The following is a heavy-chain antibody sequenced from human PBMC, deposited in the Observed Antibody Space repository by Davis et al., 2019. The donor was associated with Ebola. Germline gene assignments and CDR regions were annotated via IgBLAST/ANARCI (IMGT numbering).Heavy chain of an antibody. CDR2: ISDTGTT. CDR3: AKKGLTTTDFDS. D-gene: IGHD1-1*01. Sequence: GESLKISCAASGFTFSSFAMTWVRQAPGKGLEWVSVISDTGTTYYADSVTGRFTISRDNSKSTLFLEMNSLRAEDTAVYYCAKKGLTTTDFDSWGQGTLVTVSS. J-gene: IGHJ4*02. V-gene: IGHV3-23*01. CDR1: GFTFSSFA.